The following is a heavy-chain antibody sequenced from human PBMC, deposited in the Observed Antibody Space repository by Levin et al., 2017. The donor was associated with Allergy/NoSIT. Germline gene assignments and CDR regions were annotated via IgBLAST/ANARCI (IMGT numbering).Heavy chain of an antibody. CDR3: ARGQFEVGASTWVDY. CDR1: GYTFTSYD. Sequence: GESLKISCKASGYTFTSYDINWVRQATGQGLEWMGWMNPISGNTGYAQKFQGRVTMTRNTSISTAYMELSSLRSEDTAVYYCARGQFEVGASTWVDYWGQGTLVTVSS. D-gene: IGHD1-26*01. CDR2: MNPISGNT. V-gene: IGHV1-8*01. J-gene: IGHJ4*02.